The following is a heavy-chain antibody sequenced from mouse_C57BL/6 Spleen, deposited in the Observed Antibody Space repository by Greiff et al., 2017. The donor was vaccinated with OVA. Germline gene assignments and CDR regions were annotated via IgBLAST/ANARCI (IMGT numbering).Heavy chain of an antibody. CDR2: INPGNGGT. D-gene: IGHD3-2*02. Sequence: QVQLQQPGTELVKPGASVKLSCTASGYTFTSYWMHWVKQRPGQGLEWIGKINPGNGGTNYNEKFKSKATLTVDKSSSTAYMQLSSLTSEDSAVYDCARELRLCVLDYWGQGTTLTVSS. CDR1: GYTFTSYW. V-gene: IGHV1-53*01. J-gene: IGHJ2*01. CDR3: ARELRLCVLDY.